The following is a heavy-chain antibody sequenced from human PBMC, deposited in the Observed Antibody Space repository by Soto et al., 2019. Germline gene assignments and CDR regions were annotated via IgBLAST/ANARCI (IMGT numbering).Heavy chain of an antibody. D-gene: IGHD3-22*01. CDR1: GFTSSSYA. Sequence: GGSLRLSCAASGFTSSSYAMHWVRQAPGKGLEWVAVTSYDGSNKYYADSVKGRFTISRDNSKNTLYLQMNSLRAEDTAVYYCARSSVAMYYFDYWGQGTLVTVSS. CDR3: ARSSVAMYYFDY. V-gene: IGHV3-30-3*01. CDR2: TSYDGSNK. J-gene: IGHJ4*02.